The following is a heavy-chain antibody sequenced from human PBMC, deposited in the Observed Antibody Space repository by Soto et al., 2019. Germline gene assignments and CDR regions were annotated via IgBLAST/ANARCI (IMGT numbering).Heavy chain of an antibody. J-gene: IGHJ5*02. D-gene: IGHD3-10*01. CDR1: GGTFSSYA. CDR2: INPIFGTA. Sequence: ASVKVSCKASGGTFSSYAISWVRQAPGQGLEWMGGINPIFGTANYAQKFQGRVTITADESTSTAYMELSSLRCDDTAVYYCARVTLVRGAYNWFDPWGQGTLVTVSS. V-gene: IGHV1-69*13. CDR3: ARVTLVRGAYNWFDP.